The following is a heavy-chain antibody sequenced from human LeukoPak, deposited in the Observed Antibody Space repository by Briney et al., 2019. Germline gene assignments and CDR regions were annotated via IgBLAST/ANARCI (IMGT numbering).Heavy chain of an antibody. D-gene: IGHD3-22*01. CDR2: ISSSSYI. CDR3: ARDRRYYYDSSGYY. V-gene: IGHV3-21*01. CDR1: GFTFSSYS. J-gene: IGHJ4*02. Sequence: GGSLRLSCAASGFTFSSYSMNWVRQAPGKGLEWVSSISSSSYIYYADSVKGRFTISRDNAKNSLYLQMNSLRAEDTAVYYCARDRRYYYDSSGYYWGQGTLVTVSS.